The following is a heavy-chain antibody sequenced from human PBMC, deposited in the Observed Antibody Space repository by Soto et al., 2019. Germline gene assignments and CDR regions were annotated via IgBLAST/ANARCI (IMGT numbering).Heavy chain of an antibody. J-gene: IGHJ6*02. CDR3: ARGAVMSVIPPRYTTDV. CDR2: IIPIYDTS. V-gene: IGHV1-69*06. CDR1: GGTFSSNA. D-gene: IGHD2-8*02. Sequence: QPQLVQSGAELKKPGSSVKVSCKASGGTFSSNAISWVRQAPGQGLEWLGGIIPIYDTSNYAEKFQGRVTISADRSNSTAYMELRSLRSEDTAMYYCARGAVMSVIPPRYTTDVWGQGTTVTVSS.